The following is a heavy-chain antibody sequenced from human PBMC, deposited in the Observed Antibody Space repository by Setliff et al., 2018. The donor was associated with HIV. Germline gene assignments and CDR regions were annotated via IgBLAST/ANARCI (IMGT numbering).Heavy chain of an antibody. CDR1: GYIFSNYW. V-gene: IGHV5-51*01. D-gene: IGHD3-10*01. Sequence: GESLKISCKGSGYIFSNYWIGWVRQMPGKGLEWMGVIYPGDSDTKYSPSFEGQVTISADKSSSTAYLQWRSLKASHTAVYYCARGLVNLARYYYYHMDVWGKGTTVTVSS. J-gene: IGHJ6*03. CDR3: ARGLVNLARYYYYHMDV. CDR2: IYPGDSDT.